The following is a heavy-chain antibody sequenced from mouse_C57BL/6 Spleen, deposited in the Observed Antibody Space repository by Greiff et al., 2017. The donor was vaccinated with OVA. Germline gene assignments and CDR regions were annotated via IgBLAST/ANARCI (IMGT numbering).Heavy chain of an antibody. CDR1: GYTFTSYW. Sequence: QVQLQQPGAELVMPGASVKLSCKASGYTFTSYWMHWVKQRPGQGLEWIGEIDPSDSYTNYNQKFKGKSTLTVDTSSSTAYMQLSSLTSEDSAVYYCARSLYGSSHYYAMDYWGQGTSVTVSS. CDR3: ARSLYGSSHYYAMDY. V-gene: IGHV1-69*01. J-gene: IGHJ4*01. CDR2: IDPSDSYT. D-gene: IGHD1-1*01.